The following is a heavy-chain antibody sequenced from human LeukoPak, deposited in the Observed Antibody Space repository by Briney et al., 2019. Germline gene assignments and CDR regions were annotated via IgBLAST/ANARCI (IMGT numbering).Heavy chain of an antibody. V-gene: IGHV1-2*02. D-gene: IGHD2-2*01. CDR3: ARANFLYCSSSTCLCDY. CDR2: INPNDGDT. J-gene: IGHJ4*02. CDR1: GYTFTDYY. Sequence: ASVKVSCEASGYTFTDYYMHGVRQAPGQGFEWMGWINPNDGDTNYAQKFQGRVTMTRDTSISTAHMEVSRLRSDDTAVYYCARANFLYCSSSTCLCDYWGQGTLVTVS.